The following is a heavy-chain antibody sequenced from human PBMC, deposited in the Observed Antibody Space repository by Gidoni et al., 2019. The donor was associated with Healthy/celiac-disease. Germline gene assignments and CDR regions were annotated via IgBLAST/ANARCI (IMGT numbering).Heavy chain of an antibody. D-gene: IGHD3-22*01. CDR2: ISSSSSYI. CDR1: GFTFSSYS. Sequence: EVQLVESGGGLVKPGGSLRLSCAASGFTFSSYSMNWVRQAPGKGLEWVSSISSSSSYIYYADSVKGRFTISRDNAKNSLYLQMNSLRAEDTAVYYCASLRLGSSGYLVGYYYGMDVWGQGTTVTVSS. V-gene: IGHV3-21*01. CDR3: ASLRLGSSGYLVGYYYGMDV. J-gene: IGHJ6*02.